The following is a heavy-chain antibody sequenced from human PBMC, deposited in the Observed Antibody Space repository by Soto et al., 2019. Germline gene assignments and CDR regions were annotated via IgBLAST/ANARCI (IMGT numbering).Heavy chain of an antibody. CDR3: ARGRSGRVLDY. J-gene: IGHJ4*02. CDR2: ITSSNNI. D-gene: IGHD3-3*01. Sequence: GGSLRLSCAASGFTFSSYTMAWVRQAPGKGLEWVSSITSSNNIYYADSVKGRFTISRDNAKNSVHLQMSSLRDEDTAVYYCARGRSGRVLDYWGQGTLVTVS. V-gene: IGHV3-48*02. CDR1: GFTFSSYT.